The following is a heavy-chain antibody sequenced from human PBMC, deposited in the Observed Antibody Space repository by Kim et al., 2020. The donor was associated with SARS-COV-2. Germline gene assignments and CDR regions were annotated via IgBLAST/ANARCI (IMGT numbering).Heavy chain of an antibody. CDR2: INPNSGGT. CDR3: ARDFSRGDGYNLAAYYGMDV. J-gene: IGHJ6*02. Sequence: ASVKVSCKASGYTFTGYYMHWVRQAPGQGLEWMGWINPNSGGTNYAQKFQGRVTMTRDTSISTAYMELSRLRSDDTAVYYCARDFSRGDGYNLAAYYGMDVWGQGTTVTVSS. CDR1: GYTFTGYY. V-gene: IGHV1-2*02. D-gene: IGHD3-10*01.